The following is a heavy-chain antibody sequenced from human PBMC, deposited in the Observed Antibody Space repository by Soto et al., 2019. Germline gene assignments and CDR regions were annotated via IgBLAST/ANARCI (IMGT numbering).Heavy chain of an antibody. D-gene: IGHD4-17*01. CDR1: GYTLNEVA. Sequence: VQLVQSGAEVKKPGASVKVSCKVSGYTLNEVAMHWVRQAPGQGLEWLGGFDPDEAETIYAQHFQGRVTMTEDTSTDTVYMELSSLRSEDTALYFCTTYHGDYNFDHWGQGTLVTVSS. V-gene: IGHV1-24*01. CDR2: FDPDEAET. CDR3: TTYHGDYNFDH. J-gene: IGHJ5*02.